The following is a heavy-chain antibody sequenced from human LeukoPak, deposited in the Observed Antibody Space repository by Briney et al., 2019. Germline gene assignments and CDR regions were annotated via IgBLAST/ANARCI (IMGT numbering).Heavy chain of an antibody. Sequence: SETLSLTCSVSGASISDSYWTWIRQPPGKTLEWIGYIYYTGDNDYNPSLKSRVTMSVDTSKSHLSLKLTSVTAADTAVYYCARDRGYYDSSGYYAGGDFDYWGQGTLVTVSS. CDR2: IYYTGDN. CDR3: ARDRGYYDSSGYYAGGDFDY. V-gene: IGHV4-59*12. D-gene: IGHD3-22*01. J-gene: IGHJ4*02. CDR1: GASISDSY.